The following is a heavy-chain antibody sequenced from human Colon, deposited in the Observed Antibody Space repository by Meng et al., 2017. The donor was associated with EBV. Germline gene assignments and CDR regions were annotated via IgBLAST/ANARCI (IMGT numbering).Heavy chain of an antibody. V-gene: IGHV4-30-4*01. CDR3: ARGELLWDY. Sequence: QGPLHASGDGLGTPSQPLCCPGPVSGTSINSGEYFWSWIRQPPGKGLEWIGYMDYRGSTFYNPSLKSRVTISVDTSKNQFSLKLSSVIAADTAVYFCARGELLWDYWGQGTLVTVSS. CDR2: MDYRGST. J-gene: IGHJ4*02. D-gene: IGHD2-2*01. CDR1: GTSINSGEYF.